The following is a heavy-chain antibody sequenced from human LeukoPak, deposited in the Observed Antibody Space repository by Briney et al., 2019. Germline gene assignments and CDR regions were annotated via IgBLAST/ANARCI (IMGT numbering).Heavy chain of an antibody. CDR3: ARRDYRALFVP. D-gene: IGHD2-21*01. CDR1: GGSISSSSHY. CDR2: VYYTGSI. Sequence: SETLSLTCSVSGGSISSSSHYGAWVRQPPRKGLEWIGSVYYTGSIRYNTSLKSRVTISVDMSKNDLFLTLSSVTAADTAFYYCARRDYRALFVPWGHGILVTVSP. J-gene: IGHJ5*02. V-gene: IGHV4-39*01.